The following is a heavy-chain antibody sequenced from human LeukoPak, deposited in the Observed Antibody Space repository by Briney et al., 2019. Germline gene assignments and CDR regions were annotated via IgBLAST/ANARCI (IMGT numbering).Heavy chain of an antibody. V-gene: IGHV1-2*02. J-gene: IGHJ4*02. CDR3: ARGVGWAGKYYFDY. CDR1: GYTFTGYY. D-gene: IGHD2-15*01. CDR2: INPNSGGT. Sequence: ASVKVSCKASGYTFTGYYMHWVRQAPGQGLEWMGWINPNSGGTNYAQKFQGRVTMTRDTSISTAYMELSRLRSDDTAVYYCARGVGWAGKYYFDYWGQGTLFTVSS.